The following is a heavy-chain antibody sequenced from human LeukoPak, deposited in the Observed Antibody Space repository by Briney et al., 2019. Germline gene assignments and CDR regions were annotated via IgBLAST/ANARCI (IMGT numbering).Heavy chain of an antibody. CDR1: GGSISSSSYY. D-gene: IGHD2-21*02. J-gene: IGHJ6*02. CDR3: ARLAYCGGDCYLGGMDV. V-gene: IGHV4-61*01. CDR2: IYYSGST. Sequence: SETLSLTCTVSGGSISSSSYYWSWIRQPPGKGLEWIGYIYYSGSTNYNPSLKSRVTISVDTSKNQFSLKLSSVTAADTAVYYCARLAYCGGDCYLGGMDVWGQGTTVTVSS.